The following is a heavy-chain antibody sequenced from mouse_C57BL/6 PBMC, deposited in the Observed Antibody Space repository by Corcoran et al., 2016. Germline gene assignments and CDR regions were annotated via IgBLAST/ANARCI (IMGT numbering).Heavy chain of an antibody. D-gene: IGHD1-1*01. V-gene: IGHV8-12*01. CDR2: IYWHDDK. Sequence: QVPLKESGPGILQSAQILSLTCSFSGISLSTSGMGVSWIRQPPGKGLEWLAHIYWHDDKRSNPTLKSRQTISKDTSRNQVFLKITSVDTADSATYYCARRGNYYGSTVDYWGQGTTLTVSS. J-gene: IGHJ2*01. CDR3: ARRGNYYGSTVDY. CDR1: GISLSTSGMG.